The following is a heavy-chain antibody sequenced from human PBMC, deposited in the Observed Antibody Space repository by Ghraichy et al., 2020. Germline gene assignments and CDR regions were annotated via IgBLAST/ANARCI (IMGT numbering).Heavy chain of an antibody. V-gene: IGHV3-74*01. CDR2: INSDASST. J-gene: IGHJ4*02. CDR1: GFTFSSYW. D-gene: IGHD6-13*01. CDR3: ARGPEWSSSWHDY. Sequence: GRSLRLSCAASGFTFSSYWMHWVRQAPGKGLVWVSRINSDASSTSYADSVKGRFTISRDNAKNTLYLQMNSLRAEDTAVYYCARGPEWSSSWHDYWGQGTLVTVSS.